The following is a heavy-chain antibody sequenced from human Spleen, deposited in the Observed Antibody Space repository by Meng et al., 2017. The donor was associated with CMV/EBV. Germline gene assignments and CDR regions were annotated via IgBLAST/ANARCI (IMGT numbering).Heavy chain of an antibody. D-gene: IGHD2-2*02. Sequence: ASVKVSCKASGGTLSSYAISWVRQAPGQGFEWMGWISTYNGQTAFAQKFQGRVTLTRDTSTSTGSMELRSLRSDDTAIYYCVRDCSSRSCYRDTRGGIDHWGQGTQVTVSS. CDR2: ISTYNGQT. CDR1: GGTLSSYA. CDR3: VRDCSSRSCYRDTRGGIDH. J-gene: IGHJ4*02. V-gene: IGHV1-18*01.